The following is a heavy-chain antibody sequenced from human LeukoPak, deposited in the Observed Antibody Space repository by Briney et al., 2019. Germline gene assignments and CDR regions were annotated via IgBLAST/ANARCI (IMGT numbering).Heavy chain of an antibody. CDR2: AHYSGRT. CDR1: GFTFSSYA. Sequence: GSLRLSCAASGFTFSSYAMSWVRQPPGKGLEWIGYAHYSGRTNYNASLKSRVTISADMSKNQFSLNLSSVTAADTAVYYCAGLYISRFNYWGQGTLVTVSS. CDR3: AGLYISRFNY. J-gene: IGHJ4*02. D-gene: IGHD2-2*02. V-gene: IGHV4-59*08.